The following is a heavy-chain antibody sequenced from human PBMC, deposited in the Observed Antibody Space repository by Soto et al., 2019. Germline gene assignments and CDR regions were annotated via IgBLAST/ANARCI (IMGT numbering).Heavy chain of an antibody. Sequence: QVQLVQSGAEVKKHGASVKVSCKASGYTFTGYYMHWVRQAPGQGLEWMGWINPNSGGTNYAQKFQGWGIMTRDTSISTAYMELSRLRSDDTAVYYCARDGYSSVWYRYFDHWGRGTLVTVSS. CDR3: ARDGYSSVWYRYFDH. CDR1: GYTFTGYY. J-gene: IGHJ2*01. CDR2: INPNSGGT. D-gene: IGHD6-19*01. V-gene: IGHV1-2*04.